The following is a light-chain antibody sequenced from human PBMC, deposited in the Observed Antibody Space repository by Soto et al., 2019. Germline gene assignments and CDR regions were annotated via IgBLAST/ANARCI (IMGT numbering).Light chain of an antibody. CDR1: SSNIGAGYD. V-gene: IGLV1-40*01. Sequence: QLVLTQPPSVSGAPGQRVTISCTGSSSNIGAGYDVHWYQQLPGTAPKLLIYGNGNRPSGVPDRFSGSKSGTSASLAITGLQAEDEADYYCQSYDSNLSRVFGGGTKLTVL. J-gene: IGLJ2*01. CDR3: QSYDSNLSRV. CDR2: GNG.